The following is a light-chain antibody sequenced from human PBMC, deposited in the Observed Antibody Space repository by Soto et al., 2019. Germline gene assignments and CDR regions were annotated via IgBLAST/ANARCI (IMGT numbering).Light chain of an antibody. J-gene: IGKJ1*01. CDR1: QGIKDY. CDR2: GAS. Sequence: ELVMTQSPATLSVSSGERATRXXRASQGIKDYVAWFQQKPGQAPRLXIYGASTRATAIPARFSGSGAGTEFTLSISSLQSEDFAVYYCQQYNTWPRTFGQGTKVDIK. V-gene: IGKV3-15*01. CDR3: QQYNTWPRT.